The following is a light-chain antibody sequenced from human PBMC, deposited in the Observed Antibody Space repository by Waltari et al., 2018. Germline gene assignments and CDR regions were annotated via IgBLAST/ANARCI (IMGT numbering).Light chain of an antibody. CDR3: SSYSNSNTLV. V-gene: IGLV2-14*01. CDR2: EVS. J-gene: IGLJ2*01. CDR1: SRDVCGYNY. Sequence: QSALTQPASVSGSPGQSITISCTGASRDVCGYNYVSWYQHHPSKAPRLIIYEVSNRPSGVANRFSGSKSGNTASLTISGLQAEDEADYFCSSYSNSNTLVFGGGTKLTVL.